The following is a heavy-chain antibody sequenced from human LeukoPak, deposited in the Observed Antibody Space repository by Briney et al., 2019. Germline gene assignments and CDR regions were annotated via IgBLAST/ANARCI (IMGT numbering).Heavy chain of an antibody. V-gene: IGHV4-39*01. Sequence: ASETLSLTCTVSGGSISSRSHCWGWIRQPPGKGLEWIGTMFYSGSTYYNPPLKSRVAISVDTSENQFSLELNSVTAADTAVYYCAVAGVRYYDSSGLHAFDFWGRGTMVTVSS. CDR1: GGSISSRSHC. J-gene: IGHJ3*01. CDR2: MFYSGST. D-gene: IGHD3-22*01. CDR3: AVAGVRYYDSSGLHAFDF.